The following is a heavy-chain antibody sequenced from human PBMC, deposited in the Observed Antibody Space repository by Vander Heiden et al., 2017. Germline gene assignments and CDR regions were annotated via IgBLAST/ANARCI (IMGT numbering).Heavy chain of an antibody. Sequence: QVQLVQSGAEVKKPGASVKVSCKASGYTFTSYAMHWVRQAPGQRLEWMGWINAGNGNTKYSQKFQGRVTITRDTSASTAYMELSSLRSEDTAVYYCARRAPGSGGVFDYWGQGTLVTVSS. J-gene: IGHJ4*02. D-gene: IGHD6-19*01. V-gene: IGHV1-3*01. CDR1: GYTFTSYA. CDR2: INAGNGNT. CDR3: ARRAPGSGGVFDY.